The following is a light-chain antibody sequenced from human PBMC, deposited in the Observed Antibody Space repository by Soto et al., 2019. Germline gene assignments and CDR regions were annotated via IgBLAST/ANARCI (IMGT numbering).Light chain of an antibody. Sequence: EIVLTQSPGTLSLSPGERVTLSCRASQSVTSSYLAWYQQKPGQAPRLLMYDAYRRATGIADRFSGSGSGTDFTLTISRLEPEDFAVYYCQQYGSSPLYTFGQGTKLEI. J-gene: IGKJ2*01. CDR2: DAY. V-gene: IGKV3-20*01. CDR1: QSVTSSY. CDR3: QQYGSSPLYT.